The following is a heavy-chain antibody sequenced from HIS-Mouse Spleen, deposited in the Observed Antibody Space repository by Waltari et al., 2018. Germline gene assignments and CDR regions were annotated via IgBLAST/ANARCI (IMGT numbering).Heavy chain of an antibody. CDR2: ISFDGRNK. V-gene: IGHV3-30*18. J-gene: IGHJ4*02. CDR1: GFTFSSYG. D-gene: IGHD6-19*01. Sequence: QVQLVESGGGVVQPGRSLRLSCAASGFTFSSYGMHWVRQAPGKGLEWVAVISFDGRNKYYVDSGKGRFTISRDNSKNTLYLQMNSLRAEDTAVYYCAKASSGWLDYWGQGTLVTVSS. CDR3: AKASSGWLDY.